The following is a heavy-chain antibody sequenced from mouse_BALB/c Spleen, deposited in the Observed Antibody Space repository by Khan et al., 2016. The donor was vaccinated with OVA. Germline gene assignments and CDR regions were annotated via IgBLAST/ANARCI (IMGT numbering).Heavy chain of an antibody. CDR3: ARGGYSVFAY. CDR1: GYTFTDYI. Sequence: QVQLQQSGPELVRPGASVKMSCKASGYTFTDYIIHWVKQTTGQGLEWIGDISPGSGSTYYNEKFKGQATLTADKSSHTAYMQLSSRESEDAAVYFCARGGYSVFAYWGQGTLVTVSA. J-gene: IGHJ3*01. CDR2: ISPGSGST. V-gene: IGHV1-77*01. D-gene: IGHD1-1*02.